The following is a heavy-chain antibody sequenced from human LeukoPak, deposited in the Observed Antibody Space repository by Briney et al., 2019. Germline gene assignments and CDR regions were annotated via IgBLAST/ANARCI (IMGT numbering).Heavy chain of an antibody. D-gene: IGHD4-11*01. CDR3: ARDTQKGFDYSNSLEY. J-gene: IGHJ4*02. CDR2: IWSDGTNQ. Sequence: SLRVSCAAAGSTFNHYGMHWVRQAHSKGLDSVAVIWSDGTNQYYAGSVKDRFTISRDDSGNTVYLQMNSLRPEETDVYYCARDTQKGFDYSNSLEYWGQGTPVTVST. CDR1: GSTFNHYG. V-gene: IGHV3-33*01.